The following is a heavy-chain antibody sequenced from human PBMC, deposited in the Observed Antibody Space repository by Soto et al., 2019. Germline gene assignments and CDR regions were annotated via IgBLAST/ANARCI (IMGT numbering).Heavy chain of an antibody. CDR1: GYSFASHW. CDR2: IYPGDSDT. D-gene: IGHD1-26*01. V-gene: IGHV5-51*01. J-gene: IGHJ4*02. Sequence: GESLKISCKGSGYSFASHWVAWGRQMPEKGLEWIGTIYPGDSDTKYSSAFRGHVTISADTSVSTAYLQWRGLEATDSAIYYCARYSGSYWHYLDFWGQGTLVTVS. CDR3: ARYSGSYWHYLDF.